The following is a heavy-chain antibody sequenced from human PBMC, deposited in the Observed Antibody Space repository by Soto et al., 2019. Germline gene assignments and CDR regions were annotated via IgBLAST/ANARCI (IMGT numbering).Heavy chain of an antibody. Sequence: SVKVSCKASGGTFSSYTISWVRQAPGQGLEWMGRIIPILGIANYAQKFQGRVTITADKSTSTAYMELSSLRSEDTAVYYCAREGTYGDYDDWCPGPRVTVAS. CDR2: IIPILGIA. J-gene: IGHJ4*02. CDR3: AREGTYGDYDD. V-gene: IGHV1-69*04. D-gene: IGHD4-17*01. CDR1: GGTFSSYT.